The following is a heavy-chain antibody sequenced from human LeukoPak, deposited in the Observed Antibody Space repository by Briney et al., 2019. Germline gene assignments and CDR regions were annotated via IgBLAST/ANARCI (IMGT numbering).Heavy chain of an antibody. CDR1: GFTFSSYG. CDR3: AKDMVRGVIITYFDY. Sequence: GGSLRLSCAASGFTFSSYGMHWVRQAPGKGLEWVAFIRYDGSNKYYADSVKGRFTISRDNSKNTLYLQMNSLRAEDTAVYYCAKDMVRGVIITYFDYWGQGTLVTVPS. CDR2: IRYDGSNK. J-gene: IGHJ4*02. V-gene: IGHV3-30*02. D-gene: IGHD3-10*01.